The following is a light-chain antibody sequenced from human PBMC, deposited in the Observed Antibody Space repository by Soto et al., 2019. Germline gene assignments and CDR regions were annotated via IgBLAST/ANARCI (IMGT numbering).Light chain of an antibody. CDR1: SSDVGGYNY. CDR3: SSYTSSSTYV. V-gene: IGLV2-14*01. Sequence: QSALTQPASVSGSPGQSITISCTGTSSDVGGYNYVSWYQQHPGKAPKLMIYDVSNRPSGVSNRFSGSKSGNTASLTSSGLQAEDEADYYCSSYTSSSTYVFGPGIKLTVL. J-gene: IGLJ1*01. CDR2: DVS.